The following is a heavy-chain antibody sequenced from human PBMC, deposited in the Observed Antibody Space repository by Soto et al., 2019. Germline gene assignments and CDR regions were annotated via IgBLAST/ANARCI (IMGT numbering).Heavy chain of an antibody. J-gene: IGHJ5*02. V-gene: IGHV3-23*01. Sequence: PGGSLRLSCAASGFTFSSYAMSWVRQAPGKGLEWVSAISGSGGSTYYADSVKGRFTISRDNSKNTLYLQMNSLRAEDTAVYYCSSTVVVVDPNWFDPWGQGTLVTVSS. CDR2: ISGSGGST. CDR1: GFTFSSYA. CDR3: SSTVVVVDPNWFDP. D-gene: IGHD2-15*01.